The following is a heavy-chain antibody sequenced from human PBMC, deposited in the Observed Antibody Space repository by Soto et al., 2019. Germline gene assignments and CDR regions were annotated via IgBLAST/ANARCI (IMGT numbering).Heavy chain of an antibody. J-gene: IGHJ6*02. V-gene: IGHV4-59*01. CDR3: ESDRVHDYFYGMDI. Sequence: LQESVPGLVKASETLSLSCSVSFGPMRGYYWSWIRQPPGKGLEWIANIFYNGGANYNPSLRSRVTLSVDKSLNSCSVSLASVTATTMAVYYCESDRVHDYFYGMDIWGQVTTVAV. D-gene: IGHD3-10*01. CDR1: FGPMRGYY. CDR2: IFYNGGA.